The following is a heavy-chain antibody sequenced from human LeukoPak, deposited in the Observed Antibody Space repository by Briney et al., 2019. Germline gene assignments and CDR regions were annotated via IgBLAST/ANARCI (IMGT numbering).Heavy chain of an antibody. D-gene: IGHD2-2*01. V-gene: IGHV6-1*01. CDR1: GNRVSSYIDA. Sequence: SQTLSLPLAISGNRVSSYIDAWDWPRQSPSRGLEWLGRTYYRSKWYNDYAVSVKSRITINPDPSKNQFSLQLNSVTPKDTAVYYCARHVVARGNLFDPGGHGTLVTVSS. J-gene: IGHJ5*02. CDR2: TYYRSKWYN. CDR3: ARHVVARGNLFDP.